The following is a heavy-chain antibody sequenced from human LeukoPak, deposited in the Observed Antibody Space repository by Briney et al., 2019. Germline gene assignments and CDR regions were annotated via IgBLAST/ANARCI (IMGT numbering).Heavy chain of an antibody. CDR2: INPNSGGT. V-gene: IGHV1-2*02. Sequence: ASVKVSCKASGYIFTGYYMHWMRQAPGQGLEWMGRINPNSGGTNYAQKFQGRVTMTRDTFISTVYMDLSRLRSDDNAVYYCARELWFGEFYFDYWGQGTLVTVSS. CDR3: ARELWFGEFYFDY. D-gene: IGHD3-10*01. CDR1: GYIFTGYY. J-gene: IGHJ4*02.